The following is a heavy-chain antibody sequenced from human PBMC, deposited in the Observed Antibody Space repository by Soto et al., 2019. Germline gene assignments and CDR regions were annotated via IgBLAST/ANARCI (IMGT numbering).Heavy chain of an antibody. CDR3: VRDLLDSGGDIAY. Sequence: QVQLVQSGAEVKRPGSSVKVSCEASGGTLSGYALSWVRQAPGQGLEWMGGVIPVFGALTYAQKLQDRVTIIADKSTSTAYMELRSLRSEDTAVYYCVRDLLDSGGDIAYWGPGTLVTVSS. CDR1: GGTLSGYA. J-gene: IGHJ4*02. D-gene: IGHD2-21*02. CDR2: VIPVFGAL. V-gene: IGHV1-69*06.